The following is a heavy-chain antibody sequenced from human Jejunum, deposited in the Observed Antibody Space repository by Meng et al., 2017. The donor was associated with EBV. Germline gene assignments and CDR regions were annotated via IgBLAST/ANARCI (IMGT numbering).Heavy chain of an antibody. CDR2: MSPDNGDT. V-gene: IGHV1-8*01. CDR3: ARGDGYNLY. D-gene: IGHD5-24*01. J-gene: IGHJ4*02. Sequence: VRRVQSGAEVKKPGASVKVSCKASGYTFTAHHINWMRQATGQGLEYMGWMSPDNGDTGYAQNFQGRLTMTRDTSISTAYMELSSLTSDDTAVYYCARGDGYNLYWGQGTLVTVSS. CDR1: GYTFTAHH.